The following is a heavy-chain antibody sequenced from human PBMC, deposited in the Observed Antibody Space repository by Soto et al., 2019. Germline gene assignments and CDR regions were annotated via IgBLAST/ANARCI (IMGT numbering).Heavy chain of an antibody. D-gene: IGHD1-26*01. V-gene: IGHV5-10-1*01. CDR2: IDPSDSYT. J-gene: IGHJ5*01. CDR1: GYSFTSYW. Sequence: PGESLKISCKGSGYSFTSYWISWVRQMPGKGLEWMGRIDPSDSYTNYSPSFQGHVTISADKSISTAYLQWSSLKASDSAMYYCASAAGAGVDSYACEFDSWGQGTLVTVS. CDR3: ASAAGAGVDSYACEFDS.